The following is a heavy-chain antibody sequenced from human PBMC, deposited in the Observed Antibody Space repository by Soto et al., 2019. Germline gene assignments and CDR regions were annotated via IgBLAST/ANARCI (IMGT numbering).Heavy chain of an antibody. CDR2: ISAYNGNT. V-gene: IGHV1-18*01. J-gene: IGHJ6*02. D-gene: IGHD6-13*01. Sequence: QVQLVQSGAEVKKPGASVKVSCKASGYTFTSYGISWVRQAPGQGLEWMGWISAYNGNTNYAQKLQGRVTMTADTSTSTAYMELRRLRSDDTAVYYCASFSIAATDPYGMEVWGPGTTVTVSS. CDR3: ASFSIAATDPYGMEV. CDR1: GYTFTSYG.